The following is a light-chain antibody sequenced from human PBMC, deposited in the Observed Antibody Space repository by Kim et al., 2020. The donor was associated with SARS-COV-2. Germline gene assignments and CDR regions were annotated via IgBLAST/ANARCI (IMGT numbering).Light chain of an antibody. J-gene: IGLJ2*01. CDR1: SSNIGSNT. V-gene: IGLV1-44*01. CDR3: AAWDDRLNGVA. Sequence: GQRVTITCSGRSSNIGSNTVNWYQQRPGTAPKLLIYGNDQRPSGVPDRFSGSKSGTSASLAISGLQSEDEADYYCAAWDDRLNGVAFGGGTKVTVL. CDR2: GND.